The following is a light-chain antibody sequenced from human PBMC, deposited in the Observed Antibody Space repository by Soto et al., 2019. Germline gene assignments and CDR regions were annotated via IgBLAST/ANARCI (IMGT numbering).Light chain of an antibody. CDR1: QSVDSW. J-gene: IGKJ5*01. CDR3: QQHRSYPVT. Sequence: DIQMTQSPSTLPASIEDRVIITCRASQSVDSWLAWYQHKPGQAPKLLIYKASRLASGVPSRFSGGGSGTEFTLTINSLQSDDFATYYCQQHRSYPVTFGQGTRLEIK. V-gene: IGKV1-5*03. CDR2: KAS.